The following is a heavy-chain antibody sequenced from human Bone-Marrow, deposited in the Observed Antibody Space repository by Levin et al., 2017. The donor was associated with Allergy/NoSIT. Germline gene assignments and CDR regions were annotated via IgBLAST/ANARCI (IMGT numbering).Heavy chain of an antibody. CDR2: IKQDGSEK. Sequence: GGSLRLSCAASGFTFSSYWMSWVRQAPGKGLEWVANIKQDGSEKYYVDSVKGRFTISRDNAKNSLYLQMNSLRAEDTAVYYCAREQLTQKYYYYYGMDVWGQGTTVTVAS. V-gene: IGHV3-7*01. CDR3: AREQLTQKYYYYYGMDV. J-gene: IGHJ6*02. CDR1: GFTFSSYW. D-gene: IGHD6-6*01.